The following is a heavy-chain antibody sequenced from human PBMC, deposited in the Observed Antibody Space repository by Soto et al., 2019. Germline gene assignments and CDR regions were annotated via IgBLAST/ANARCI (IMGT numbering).Heavy chain of an antibody. CDR3: ARGLDIVLMVYAAGDAFDI. Sequence: ASVKVSCKASGYTFNSYDINWVRQATGQGLEWMGWMNPNSGNTGYAQKFQGRVTMTRNTSISTAYMELSSLRSEDTAVYYCARGLDIVLMVYAAGDAFDICGQGTMVTVSS. CDR2: MNPNSGNT. V-gene: IGHV1-8*01. D-gene: IGHD2-8*01. CDR1: GYTFNSYD. J-gene: IGHJ3*02.